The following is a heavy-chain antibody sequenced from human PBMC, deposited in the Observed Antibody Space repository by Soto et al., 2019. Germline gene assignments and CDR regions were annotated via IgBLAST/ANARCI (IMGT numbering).Heavy chain of an antibody. CDR2: IYYTGST. Sequence: SVGHGGSWIRQPPGKGLEWIGYIYYTGSTDHNPSLKSRVTISLDTSKNQVSLQLTSVTAADTAVYYCVRHAQRIITAYRGQGSPVTVSS. V-gene: IGHV4-61*07. CDR3: VRHAQRIITAY. CDR1: SVGHG. D-gene: IGHD6-25*01. J-gene: IGHJ4*02.